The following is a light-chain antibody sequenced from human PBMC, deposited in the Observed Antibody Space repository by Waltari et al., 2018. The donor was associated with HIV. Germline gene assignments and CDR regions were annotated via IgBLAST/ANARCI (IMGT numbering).Light chain of an antibody. CDR1: SNDVGAYNY. J-gene: IGLJ1*01. CDR3: CSSAGRYTFV. Sequence: QPPLTQSRSVSGSPGQSITISCTGTSNDVGAYNYVSWYQQHPGRAPKLLFFELNRRPSGVLDRFSGSNSGNTASLTISGLQAEDEADYYCCSSAGRYTFVFGTGTKVTVL. CDR2: ELN. V-gene: IGLV2-11*01.